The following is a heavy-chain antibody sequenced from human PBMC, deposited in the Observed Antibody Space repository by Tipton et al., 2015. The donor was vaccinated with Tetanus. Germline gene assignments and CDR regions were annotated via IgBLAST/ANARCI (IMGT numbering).Heavy chain of an antibody. D-gene: IGHD2-2*01. CDR1: GYTFTTYG. V-gene: IGHV1-18*01. Sequence: QSGPEVKKPGASVKVSCKASGYTFTTYGISWVRQAPGQGLEWMGWISAYTGNTKYAQQFQGRVTMTRDTSATTAYMELRNLRSDDTAVYYCARGAWGDYCSSTTRFPFGYRGQGTLVAVSS. CDR2: ISAYTGNT. CDR3: ARGAWGDYCSSTTRFPFGY. J-gene: IGHJ4*02.